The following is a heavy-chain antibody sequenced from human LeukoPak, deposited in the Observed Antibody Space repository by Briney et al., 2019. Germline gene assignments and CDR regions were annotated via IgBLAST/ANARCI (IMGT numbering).Heavy chain of an antibody. D-gene: IGHD2-15*01. CDR2: ISSSSTYI. CDR3: ARDPPYCSGDNCYFDS. J-gene: IGHJ4*02. CDR1: GFTFSTYG. Sequence: GGSLRLSCAASGFTFSTYGMTWVRQAPGKGLEWVSSISSSSTYIHYADSVKGRFTISRDNGKRSLYLQMNSLRAEDTAVYYCARDPPYCSGDNCYFDSWGQGTLVTVSS. V-gene: IGHV3-21*01.